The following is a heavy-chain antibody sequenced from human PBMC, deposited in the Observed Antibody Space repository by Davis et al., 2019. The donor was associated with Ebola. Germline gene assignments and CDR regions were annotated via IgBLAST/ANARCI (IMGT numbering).Heavy chain of an antibody. CDR2: IIPIFDTP. D-gene: IGHD3-9*01. J-gene: IGHJ4*02. V-gene: IGHV1-69*13. CDR1: GDSFSSHP. CDR3: ARDFDGGNYYFDY. Sequence: SVKVSCKTSGDSFSSHPISWVRQAPRQGLEWMGGIIPIFDTPHYAQKFQGRITITADASTSTAYTELSSLRSEDTATYFCARDFDGGNYYFDYWGPGTPVTVSS.